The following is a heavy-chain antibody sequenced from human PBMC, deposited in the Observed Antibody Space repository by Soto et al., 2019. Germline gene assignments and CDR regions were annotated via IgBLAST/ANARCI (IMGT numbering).Heavy chain of an antibody. Sequence: EVQLVESGGGLVQPGGSLRLSCAASGFTFSSYGMNWVRQAPGKGLEWVSYISSSSTTIYYADSVKGRFTIFRDNAKNSLYLQLNSLRDEDTAVYYCARSPYYYDISNYYGYWGQGTLVTVSS. V-gene: IGHV3-48*02. J-gene: IGHJ4*02. CDR1: GFTFSSYG. CDR2: ISSSSTTI. D-gene: IGHD3-22*01. CDR3: ARSPYYYDISNYYGY.